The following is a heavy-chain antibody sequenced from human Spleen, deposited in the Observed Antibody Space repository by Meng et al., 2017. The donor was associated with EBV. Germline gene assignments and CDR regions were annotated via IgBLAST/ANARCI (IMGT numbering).Heavy chain of an antibody. Sequence: QVQVQQGGAGLLKPSENLSLTCAVDGGSFTTYSWTWIRQPPGKGLEWIGEINHRGSAHYNPSLKSRLTISVDTSKKQFSLKLSSVTAADTAVYYCSRSLGAAGPDYWGQGTLVTVSS. CDR1: GGSFTTYS. D-gene: IGHD6-13*01. J-gene: IGHJ4*02. CDR3: SRSLGAAGPDY. CDR2: INHRGSA. V-gene: IGHV4-34*01.